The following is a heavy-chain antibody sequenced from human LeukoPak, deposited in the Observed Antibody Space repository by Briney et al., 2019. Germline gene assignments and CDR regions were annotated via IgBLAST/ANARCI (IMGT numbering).Heavy chain of an antibody. J-gene: IGHJ4*02. CDR1: GLTFSSSW. Sequence: GGSLRLSCAVSGLTFSSSWMDWVRQAPGKGLEWVASINPDGIKRYSADSVKGRFTISRDNARDSLYLQMDSLRVEDTAFYYCARDLAFSRLDYWGQGVLVTVSS. CDR3: ARDLAFSRLDY. CDR2: INPDGIKR. V-gene: IGHV3-7*01. D-gene: IGHD2/OR15-2a*01.